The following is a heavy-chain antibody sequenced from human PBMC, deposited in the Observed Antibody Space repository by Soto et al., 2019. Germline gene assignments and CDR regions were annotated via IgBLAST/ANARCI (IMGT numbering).Heavy chain of an antibody. CDR3: ARDNLLGILYAGMDV. CDR2: IYYSGST. Sequence: PSETLSLTCTVSGGSISSGDYYWSWIRQPPGKGLEWIGYIYYSGSTYYNPSLKSRVTISVDTSKNQFSLKLSSVTAADTAVYYCARDNLLGILYAGMDVWGQGTTVTVS. J-gene: IGHJ6*02. D-gene: IGHD3-3*01. CDR1: GGSISSGDYY. V-gene: IGHV4-30-4*01.